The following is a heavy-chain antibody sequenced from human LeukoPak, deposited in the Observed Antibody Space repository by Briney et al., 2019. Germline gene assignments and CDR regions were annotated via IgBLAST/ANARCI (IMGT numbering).Heavy chain of an antibody. D-gene: IGHD3-10*01. J-gene: IGHJ4*02. CDR3: AREQEGSGSYGY. CDR2: IYYSGST. V-gene: IGHV4-30-4*08. Sequence: PSETLSLTCTVSGGSISSGDNYWSWIRQPPGKGLEWIGYIYYSGSTYYNPSLKSRVTISVDTSKNQFSLKLSSVTAADTAVYYCAREQEGSGSYGYWGQGTLVTVSS. CDR1: GGSISSGDNY.